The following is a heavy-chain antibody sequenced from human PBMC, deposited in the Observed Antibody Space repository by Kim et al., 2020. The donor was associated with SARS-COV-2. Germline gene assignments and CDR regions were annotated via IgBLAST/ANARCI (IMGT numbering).Heavy chain of an antibody. CDR1: GGTFSSFA. CDR2: IIPIFGTA. D-gene: IGHD2-2*02. CDR3: AVYPLNPEYYFDY. V-gene: IGHV1-69*13. Sequence: SVKVSCKASGGTFSSFAISWVRQAPGQGLEWMGGIIPIFGTANYAQKFQGNVTITADESTSTAYMELSSLRSEDTAVYYCAVYPLNPEYYFDYWGQGTLVTVSS. J-gene: IGHJ4*02.